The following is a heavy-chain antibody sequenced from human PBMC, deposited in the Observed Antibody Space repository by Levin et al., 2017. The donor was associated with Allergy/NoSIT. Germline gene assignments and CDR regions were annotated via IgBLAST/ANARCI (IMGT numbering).Heavy chain of an antibody. V-gene: IGHV4-39*01. D-gene: IGHD3-3*01. CDR3: ARSYEATYYDFWSGYQPYGMDV. CDR1: GGSISSSSYY. J-gene: IGHJ6*02. Sequence: SETLSLTCTVSGGSISSSSYYWGWIRQPPGKGLEWIGSIYYSGSTYYNPSLKSRVTISVDTSKNQFSLKLSSVTAADTAVYYCARSYEATYYDFWSGYQPYGMDVWGQGTTVTVSS. CDR2: IYYSGST.